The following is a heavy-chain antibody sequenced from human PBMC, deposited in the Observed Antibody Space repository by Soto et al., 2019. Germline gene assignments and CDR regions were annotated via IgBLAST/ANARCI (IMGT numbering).Heavy chain of an antibody. CDR1: VFTFSDYG. D-gene: IGHD3-22*01. Sequence: GGSLRLSCEASVFTFSDYGIHWVRQAPGKGLEWVAIIWNDGSNEYYADSVKGRFTISRDNSKNTVYLQVSNLRAEDTAVYFCARDQTDSGGYSDSWGQGTLVTVSS. V-gene: IGHV3-33*01. CDR2: IWNDGSNE. CDR3: ARDQTDSGGYSDS. J-gene: IGHJ4*02.